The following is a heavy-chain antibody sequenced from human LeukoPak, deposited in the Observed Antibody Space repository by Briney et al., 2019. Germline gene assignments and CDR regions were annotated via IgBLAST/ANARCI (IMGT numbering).Heavy chain of an antibody. CDR3: ARVVSSGWYSDY. J-gene: IGHJ4*02. D-gene: IGHD6-19*01. CDR2: ISSSGSTI. CDR1: GFTFSSYE. Sequence: GGSLRLSCAASGFTFSSYEMNWVRQAPGKGLEWVSYISSSGSTIYYADSVKGRFTISRDNTKNSLYLQMNSLRAEDTAVYYCARVVSSGWYSDYWGQGTLVTVSS. V-gene: IGHV3-48*03.